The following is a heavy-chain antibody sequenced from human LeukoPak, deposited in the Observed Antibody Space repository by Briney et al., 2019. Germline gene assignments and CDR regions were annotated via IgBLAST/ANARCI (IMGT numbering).Heavy chain of an antibody. Sequence: ASVKVSCKASGYTFTGYYMHWVRQAPGQGLEWMGWINPNSGGTNYAQKFQGRVTMTRDTSISTAYMELSRLRSDDTAVYYCARGGGYYYGSGSWLENDYWGQGTLVTVSS. J-gene: IGHJ4*02. CDR1: GYTFTGYY. V-gene: IGHV1-2*02. CDR2: INPNSGGT. D-gene: IGHD3-10*01. CDR3: ARGGGYYYGSGSWLENDY.